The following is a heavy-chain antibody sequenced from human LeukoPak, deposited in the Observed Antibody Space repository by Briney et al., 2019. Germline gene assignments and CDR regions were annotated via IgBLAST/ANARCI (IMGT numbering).Heavy chain of an antibody. CDR3: ARGPYKQQLVRRMKNWFDP. Sequence: SETLSLTCTVSGGSISSYYWSWIRQPPGKGLEWIGYIYYRGNTNYNPSLKSRVTISVDTSKNQFSLKLSSVTAADTAVYYCARGPYKQQLVRRMKNWFDPWGQGTLVTVSS. D-gene: IGHD6-13*01. J-gene: IGHJ5*02. CDR1: GGSISSYY. CDR2: IYYRGNT. V-gene: IGHV4-59*12.